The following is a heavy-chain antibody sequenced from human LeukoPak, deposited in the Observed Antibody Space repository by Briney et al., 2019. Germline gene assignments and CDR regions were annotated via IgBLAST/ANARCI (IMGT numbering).Heavy chain of an antibody. CDR3: ARAERQLVPPYYYYYGMDV. V-gene: IGHV4-61*02. Sequence: SETLSLTCSVSGGSIISDSYYWNWIRQPAGKGLEWIGRMYTSGTTNYNPSLKSRVTISVDTSKNQFSLKLSSVTAADTAVYYCARAERQLVPPYYYYYGMDVWGQGTTVTVSS. D-gene: IGHD6-13*01. CDR1: GGSIISDSYY. J-gene: IGHJ6*02. CDR2: MYTSGTT.